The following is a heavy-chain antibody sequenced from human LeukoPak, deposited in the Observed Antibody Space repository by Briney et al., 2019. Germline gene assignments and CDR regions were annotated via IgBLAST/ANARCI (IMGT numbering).Heavy chain of an antibody. CDR2: TYYRSKWYN. D-gene: IGHD2-15*01. J-gene: IGHJ2*01. V-gene: IGHV6-1*01. CDR3: AREGSYWYFDL. Sequence: SQTLSLTCAISGDSVSSNSAAWSWIRQSPSRGLEWLGRTYYRSKWYNDYAVSVTGRITINPDTSKNQFSLQLNSVTPEDTAVYYCAREGSYWYFDLWGRGTLVTVSS. CDR1: GDSVSSNSAA.